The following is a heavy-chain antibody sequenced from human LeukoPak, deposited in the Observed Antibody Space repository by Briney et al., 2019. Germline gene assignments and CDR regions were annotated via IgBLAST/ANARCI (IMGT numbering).Heavy chain of an antibody. Sequence: SETLSLTCAVYGGSFSGYYWSWIRQPPGKGLEWIGEINHSGSTNYNPSLKSRVTISVDTSKNQFSVKLSSVTAADTAVYYCAREMGSGSEFDFWGQGTLVTVSS. D-gene: IGHD6-19*01. V-gene: IGHV4-34*01. CDR3: AREMGSGSEFDF. CDR2: INHSGST. CDR1: GGSFSGYY. J-gene: IGHJ4*02.